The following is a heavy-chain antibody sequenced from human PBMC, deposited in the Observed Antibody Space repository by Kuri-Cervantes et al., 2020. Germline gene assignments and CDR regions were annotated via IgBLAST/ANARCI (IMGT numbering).Heavy chain of an antibody. J-gene: IGHJ6*02. CDR3: AKGITADWYYYHGMDV. V-gene: IGHV3-23*01. Sequence: GGSLRLSCAASGFTFSNYAMTWVRQAPGKGLEWVSAISGSGGSTYYADSVKGRFTISRDNSKNTLYLQMNSLRAEDTAVYYCAKGITADWYYYHGMDVWGQGTTVTVS. CDR2: ISGSGGST. CDR1: GFTFSNYA. D-gene: IGHD6-13*01.